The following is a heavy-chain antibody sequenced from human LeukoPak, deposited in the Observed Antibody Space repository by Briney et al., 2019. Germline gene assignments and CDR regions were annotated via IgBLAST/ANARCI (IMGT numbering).Heavy chain of an antibody. CDR1: GSTFTSYG. CDR3: ASSRKYYYGSGSPDPTDYYYYYGMDV. D-gene: IGHD3-10*01. Sequence: ASVKVSCKASGSTFTSYGISWVRQAPGQGLERMGWISAYNGNTNYAQKLQGRVTMTTDTSTSTAYMELRSLRSDDTAVYYCASSRKYYYGSGSPDPTDYYYYYGMDVWGQGTTVTVSS. J-gene: IGHJ6*02. V-gene: IGHV1-18*01. CDR2: ISAYNGNT.